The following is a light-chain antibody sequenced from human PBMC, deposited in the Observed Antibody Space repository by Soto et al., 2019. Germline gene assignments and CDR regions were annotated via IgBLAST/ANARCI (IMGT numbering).Light chain of an antibody. CDR1: SSDVGGYNY. CDR3: SSYTSSSTWV. Sequence: QSVLTQPASVSGSPGQSITISCTGTSSDVGGYNYVSWYQQHPGKAPKLMIYEVSNRPSGVSNRFSGSKSGNTASLTISGLQAEDEADYNCSSYTSSSTWVFGGGTKVTVL. J-gene: IGLJ3*02. CDR2: EVS. V-gene: IGLV2-14*01.